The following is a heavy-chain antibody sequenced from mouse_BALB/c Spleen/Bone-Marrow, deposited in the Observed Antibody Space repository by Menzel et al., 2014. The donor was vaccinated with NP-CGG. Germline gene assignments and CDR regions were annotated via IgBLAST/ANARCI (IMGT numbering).Heavy chain of an antibody. CDR2: INPYNGDT. D-gene: IGHD1-1*01. J-gene: IGHJ2*01. V-gene: IGHV1-20*02. Sequence: VQLKQSGPELVKPGASVKISCKASGYSFTGYFMNWVMQSHGKSLEWIGRINPYNGDTFYNQKFKGKATLTVDKSSSTAHMELRSLASEDFAVYYCARSGYYGSSYFDYWGQGTTLTVSS. CDR3: ARSGYYGSSYFDY. CDR1: GYSFTGYF.